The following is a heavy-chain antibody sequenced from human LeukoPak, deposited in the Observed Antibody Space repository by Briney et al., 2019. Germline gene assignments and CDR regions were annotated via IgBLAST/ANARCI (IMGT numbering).Heavy chain of an antibody. CDR1: GFTFSSSA. J-gene: IGHJ4*02. CDR2: ISGSGGRT. D-gene: IGHD3-10*01. Sequence: GGSLRLSCVASGFTFSSSAMSWVRQAPGKGLAWVSTISGSGGRTYYADSVKGRFTISRDNSNNTLYLKMNSLRAEDTAVFYCAKLFYSSGMYHFDYWGQGTLVTV. V-gene: IGHV3-23*01. CDR3: AKLFYSSGMYHFDY.